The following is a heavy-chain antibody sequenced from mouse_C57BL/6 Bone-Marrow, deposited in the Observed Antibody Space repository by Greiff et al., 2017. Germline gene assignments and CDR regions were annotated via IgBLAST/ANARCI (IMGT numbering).Heavy chain of an antibody. CDR3: ARGGGHRFAY. CDR1: GYTFTSYW. J-gene: IGHJ3*01. Sequence: QVQLQQPGAELVMPGASVKLSCKASGYTFTSYWMHWVKQRPGQGLEWIGEIDPSDSYTNYNQKFKGKSTLTVDKSSSTAYMQLSSLTSEDSAVYCCARGGGHRFAYWGQGTLVTVSA. V-gene: IGHV1-69*01. CDR2: IDPSDSYT.